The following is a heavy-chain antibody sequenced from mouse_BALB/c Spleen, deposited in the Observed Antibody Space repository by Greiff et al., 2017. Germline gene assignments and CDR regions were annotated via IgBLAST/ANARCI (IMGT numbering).Heavy chain of an antibody. CDR2: ISSGGST. V-gene: IGHV5-6-5*01. Sequence: EVHLVESGPGLVAPSQSLSITCTVSGFSLTSYGVHWVRQTPEKRLEWVASISSGGSTYYPDSVKGRFTISRDNARNILYLQMSSLRSEDTAMYYCARAFMIFYAMDYWGQGTSVTVSS. D-gene: IGHD2-4*01. J-gene: IGHJ4*01. CDR1: GFSLTSYG. CDR3: ARAFMIFYAMDY.